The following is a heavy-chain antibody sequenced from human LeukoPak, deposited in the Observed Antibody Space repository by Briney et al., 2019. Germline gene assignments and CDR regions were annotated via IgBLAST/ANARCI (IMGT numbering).Heavy chain of an antibody. J-gene: IGHJ5*02. D-gene: IGHD3-3*01. CDR2: IIPIFGTA. Sequence: SVKVSCKASGGTFSSYAISWVRQAPGQGLEWMGGIIPIFGTANYAQKFQGRVTITADESTSTAYMELSSLRSEDTAVYYCARERLTIFGVVTHNWFDPWGQGTLVTVSP. V-gene: IGHV1-69*01. CDR3: ARERLTIFGVVTHNWFDP. CDR1: GGTFSSYA.